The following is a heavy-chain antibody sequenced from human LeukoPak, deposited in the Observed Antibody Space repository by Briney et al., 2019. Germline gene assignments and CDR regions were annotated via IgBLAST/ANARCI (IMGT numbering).Heavy chain of an antibody. CDR3: AKDVTIFGVVSLDY. CDR2: IIGSGTST. V-gene: IGHV3-23*01. Sequence: GGSLTLSCAASGFTFASYAMSWVRQAPGKGLEWVSGIIGSGTSTYYADSVKGRFTISRDNSKNTLFVQMSSLSAEDTAVYYCAKDVTIFGVVSLDYWGQGTLVTVSS. D-gene: IGHD3-3*01. J-gene: IGHJ4*02. CDR1: GFTFASYA.